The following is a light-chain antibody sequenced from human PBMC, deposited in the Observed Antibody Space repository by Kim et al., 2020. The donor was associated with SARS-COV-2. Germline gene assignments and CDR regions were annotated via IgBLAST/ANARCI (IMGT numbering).Light chain of an antibody. J-gene: IGLJ1*01. CDR3: AAWDDSLSYV. CDR1: SSNIGSNY. Sequence: PGKRVTIACSGSSSNIGSNYVYWYQQLPGTAPKLLIYRNNQRPSGVPDRFSGSKSGTSASLAISGLRSEDEADYYCAAWDDSLSYVFGTGTKVTVL. V-gene: IGLV1-47*01. CDR2: RNN.